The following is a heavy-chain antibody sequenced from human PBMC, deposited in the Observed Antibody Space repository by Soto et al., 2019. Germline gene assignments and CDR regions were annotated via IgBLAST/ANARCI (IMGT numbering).Heavy chain of an antibody. J-gene: IGHJ2*01. Sequence: QVQLQESGPGPVKASETLSLTCTLSGGSTSGNYWSWIRQPAGKGLEWIGSIYSSGRTHYNPSLKSRVTMSVSTNHFSLKLNSVTAAETAVYYCARDFDVNTALDYWYFDLWGRGTLVTVSS. CDR1: GGSTSGNY. V-gene: IGHV4-4*07. CDR2: IYSSGRT. CDR3: ARDFDVNTALDYWYFDL. D-gene: IGHD5-18*01.